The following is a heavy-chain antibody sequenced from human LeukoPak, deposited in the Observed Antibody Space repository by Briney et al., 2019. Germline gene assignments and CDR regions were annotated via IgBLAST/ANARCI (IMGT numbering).Heavy chain of an antibody. Sequence: PGGSLRLSCAASGFTFSSYGMHWVRQAPGRGLEWVAVISYDGSNKYYADSVKGRFTISRDNSKNTLYLQMNSLRAEDTAVYYCAKEYSTLFDYWGQGTLVTVSS. V-gene: IGHV3-30*18. CDR3: AKEYSTLFDY. CDR1: GFTFSSYG. D-gene: IGHD6-13*01. J-gene: IGHJ4*02. CDR2: ISYDGSNK.